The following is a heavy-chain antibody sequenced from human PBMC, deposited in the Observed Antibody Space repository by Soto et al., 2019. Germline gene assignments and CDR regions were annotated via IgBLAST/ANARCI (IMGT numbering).Heavy chain of an antibody. CDR2: IVVGSGNT. Sequence: QMQLVQSGPEVKKPGTSVKVSCKASGFTFTSSAVQWVRQARGQRLEWIGWIVVGSGNTNYAQKFQERVTITRDMSTITPYMELSSLRSEDTAVYYCAASDPMKWYYDSSGYSADYWGQGTLVTVSS. CDR3: AASDPMKWYYDSSGYSADY. V-gene: IGHV1-58*01. J-gene: IGHJ4*02. CDR1: GFTFTSSA. D-gene: IGHD3-22*01.